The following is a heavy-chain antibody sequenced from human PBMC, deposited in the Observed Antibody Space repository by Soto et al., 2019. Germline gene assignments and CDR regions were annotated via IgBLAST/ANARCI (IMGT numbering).Heavy chain of an antibody. CDR3: AKAGNVYGFARDYFQH. CDR2: ISVSGGST. Sequence: GGSLRLSCAASGLTFNNYAMSWVRQAPGKGLEWVSTISVSGGSTYYADSVKGRFTISRDNSKNTLYLQMNSLRVDDTAVYYCAKAGNVYGFARDYFQHWGKGTLVTVSS. V-gene: IGHV3-23*01. D-gene: IGHD4-17*01. J-gene: IGHJ1*01. CDR1: GLTFNNYA.